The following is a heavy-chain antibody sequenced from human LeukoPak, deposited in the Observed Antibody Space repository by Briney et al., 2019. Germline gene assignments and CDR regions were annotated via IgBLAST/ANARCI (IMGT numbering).Heavy chain of an antibody. J-gene: IGHJ5*02. CDR3: AREPDVDYYGSGSYWKYNWFDP. D-gene: IGHD3-10*01. CDR1: GFTFSSYS. V-gene: IGHV3-21*01. Sequence: PGGSLRLSCAASGFTFSSYSMNWVRQAPGKGLEWVSSISSSSSSYIYYADSAKGRFTISRDNAKNSLYLQMNSLRAEDTAVYYCAREPDVDYYGSGSYWKYNWFDPWGQGTLVTVSS. CDR2: ISSSSSSYI.